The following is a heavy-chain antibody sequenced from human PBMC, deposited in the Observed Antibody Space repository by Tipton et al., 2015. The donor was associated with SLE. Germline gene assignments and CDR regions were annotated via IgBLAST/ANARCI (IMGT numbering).Heavy chain of an antibody. J-gene: IGHJ5*02. CDR1: GGSFSGYY. Sequence: TLSLTCAVYGGSFSGYYWSWIRQPPGKGLEWIGEINHSGSTNYNPSLKSRVTISVDTSKNQFSLKLSSVTAADTAVYYCARGLGGVTLHWFDPWGQGTLVTVSS. CDR3: ARGLGGVTLHWFDP. V-gene: IGHV4-34*01. CDR2: INHSGST. D-gene: IGHD3-16*01.